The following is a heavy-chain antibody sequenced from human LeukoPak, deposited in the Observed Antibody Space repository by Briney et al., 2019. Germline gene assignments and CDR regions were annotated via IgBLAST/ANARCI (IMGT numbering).Heavy chain of an antibody. CDR3: ARDLKRAPIPVLYYFDY. CDR1: GFTFSSYA. V-gene: IGHV3-30-3*01. Sequence: GGSLRLSCAASGFTFSSYAMHWVRQAPGKGLQWVAVISYDGSNKYYADSVKGRFTISRDNSKNTLYLQMNSLRAEDTAVYYCARDLKRAPIPVLYYFDYWGQGTLVTVSS. J-gene: IGHJ4*02. CDR2: ISYDGSNK. D-gene: IGHD2/OR15-2a*01.